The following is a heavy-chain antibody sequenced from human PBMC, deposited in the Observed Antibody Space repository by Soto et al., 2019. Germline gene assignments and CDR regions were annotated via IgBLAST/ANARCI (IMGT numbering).Heavy chain of an antibody. D-gene: IGHD1-1*01. V-gene: IGHV3-30*14. CDR2: ISYDGSNK. Sequence: QVQLVESGGGVVQPGRSLRLSCAASGFTFSSYAMHWVRQAPGKGLEWVAVISYDGSNKYYADSVKGRFTTSRDTSKNTLYLQMNSLRAEDTAVYYCARDRLRYSWNDFPYYYHGMDVWGQGTTVTVSS. CDR1: GFTFSSYA. CDR3: ARDRLRYSWNDFPYYYHGMDV. J-gene: IGHJ6*02.